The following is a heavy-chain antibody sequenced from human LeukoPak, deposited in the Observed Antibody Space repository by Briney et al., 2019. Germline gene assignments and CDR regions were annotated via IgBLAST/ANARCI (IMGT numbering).Heavy chain of an antibody. CDR1: GYTFTNYG. CDR3: AKDGEYQLLSLNNYGDRNWFGP. D-gene: IGHD2-2*01. J-gene: IGHJ5*02. Sequence: ASVKVSCKASGYTFTNYGLSWVRQAPGQGLQWVGWMSAYNGNTNYAQKLQDRVTLTMDRSTSTAYMELRSLRSDDTAVYYCAKDGEYQLLSLNNYGDRNWFGPWGQGTLVTVSS. V-gene: IGHV1-18*01. CDR2: MSAYNGNT.